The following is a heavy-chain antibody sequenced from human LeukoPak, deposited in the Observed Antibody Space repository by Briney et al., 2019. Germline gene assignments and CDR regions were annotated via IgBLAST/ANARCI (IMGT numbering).Heavy chain of an antibody. D-gene: IGHD3-10*01. J-gene: IGHJ3*02. V-gene: IGHV1-2*02. CDR2: INPKSGGT. CDR1: GYTFTGYY. CDR3: ARNLWCGESSDVFDM. Sequence: GASVKVSCKASGYTFTGYYMHWVRQAPGQGLEWMGWINPKSGGTNYAQKFQGRVTMTRDTSISTAYLETSRLRSDDTAVYYCARNLWCGESSDVFDMWGQGTMVTVSS.